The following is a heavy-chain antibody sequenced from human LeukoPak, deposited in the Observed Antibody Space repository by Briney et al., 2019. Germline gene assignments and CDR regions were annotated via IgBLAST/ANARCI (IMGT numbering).Heavy chain of an antibody. D-gene: IGHD5-18*01. CDR2: IIPIFGTA. V-gene: IGHV1-69*13. J-gene: IGHJ6*02. Sequence: ASVKVSCKASGGTFSSYAISWVRQAPGQGLEWMGGIIPIFGTANYAQKFQGRVTITADESPSTAYMELSSLRSEDTAVYYCARLGYSYGSGYYGMDVWGQGTTVTVSS. CDR1: GGTFSSYA. CDR3: ARLGYSYGSGYYGMDV.